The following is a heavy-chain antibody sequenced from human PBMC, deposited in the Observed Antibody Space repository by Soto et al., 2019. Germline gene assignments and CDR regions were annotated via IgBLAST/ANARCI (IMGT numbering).Heavy chain of an antibody. CDR1: GYTFTTYG. J-gene: IGHJ4*02. V-gene: IGHV1-18*01. CDR2: INVYKGNT. Sequence: QVQLVQSGAEVKKPGASVKVSCKASGYTFTTYGISWVRQAPGQGLEWMGWINVYKGNTNHAQKLQGRVTMTTDTSTSTAYMELRSLRSDDTAVYYWARAEPGSSWYDPGSFDYWGQGTLVTVSS. D-gene: IGHD6-13*01. CDR3: ARAEPGSSWYDPGSFDY.